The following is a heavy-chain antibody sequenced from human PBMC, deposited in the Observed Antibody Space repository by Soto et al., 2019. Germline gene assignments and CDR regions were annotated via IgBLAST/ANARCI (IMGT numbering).Heavy chain of an antibody. V-gene: IGHV1-18*01. J-gene: IGHJ6*02. CDR3: ASEGPAPFYYYGMDV. CDR2: ISGYNGNT. CDR1: GYSFTTYG. Sequence: QVQLVQSGGEVKKPGASVKVSCKTSGYSFTTYGISWVRQAPGQGLEWMGWISGYNGNTHYAQKFQGRVSMTTDTSTSTAYMELMSLRSNDTAVNYCASEGPAPFYYYGMDVWGQGTTVTVSS.